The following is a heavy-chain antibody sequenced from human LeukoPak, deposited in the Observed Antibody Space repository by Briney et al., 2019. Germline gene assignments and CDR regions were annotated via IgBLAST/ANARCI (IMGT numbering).Heavy chain of an antibody. CDR3: ARCVAVAGCL. V-gene: IGHV3-21*06. Sequence: GGSLRLSCTASGLTLSSYEMSWIRQAPGKGLEWVSSIDYSGGETHYADSVKGRFTISRDNANSSLYLQMSSLRGDDTAVYYCARCVAVAGCLWGQGTQVTVSS. J-gene: IGHJ4*02. CDR2: IDYSGGET. CDR1: GLTLSSYE. D-gene: IGHD6-19*01.